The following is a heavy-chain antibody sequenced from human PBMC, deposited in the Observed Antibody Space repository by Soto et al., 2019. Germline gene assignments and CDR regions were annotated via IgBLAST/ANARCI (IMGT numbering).Heavy chain of an antibody. CDR3: ASDTYYGSFPRPHYFDY. CDR2: INPSGGST. V-gene: IGHV1-46*03. J-gene: IGHJ4*02. CDR1: GYTFTSYY. Sequence: ASVKVSCKASGYTFTSYYMHWVRQAPGQGLEWMGIINPSGGSTSYEQKFQGRVTMTRDTSTSTVYMELSSLRSEDTAVYYCASDTYYGSFPRPHYFDYWGQGTLVTVSS. D-gene: IGHD3-10*01.